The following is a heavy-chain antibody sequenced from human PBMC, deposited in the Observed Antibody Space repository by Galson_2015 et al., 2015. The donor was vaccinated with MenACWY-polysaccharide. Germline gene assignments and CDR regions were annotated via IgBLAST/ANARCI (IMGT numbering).Heavy chain of an antibody. CDR2: IRRTGPRI. V-gene: IGHV3-48*01. J-gene: IGHJ4*02. D-gene: IGHD2-2*01. CDR1: GFTFSNYS. CDR3: VRDPHALDF. Sequence: SLRLSCAASGFTFSNYSMNWVRQAPGKGLEWVSYIRRTGPRIYYADSVKGRFTITRDNAKSLLFLQMNSLRADDTADYYCVRDPHALDFWGQGTLVTV.